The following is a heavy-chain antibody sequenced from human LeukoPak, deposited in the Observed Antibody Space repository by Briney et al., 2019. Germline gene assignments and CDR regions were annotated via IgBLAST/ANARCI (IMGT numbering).Heavy chain of an antibody. CDR3: AREDGSFDY. J-gene: IGHJ4*02. CDR2: INPISGGT. V-gene: IGHV1-2*02. Sequence: ASVKVSCKASGYTFTGYYIHWVRQAPGQGLEWMGWINPISGGTNYAEKFLGRVTTTRDTSINTAYMEVTRLTSDDTAVYYCAREDGSFDYWGQGTLVIVSS. CDR1: GYTFTGYY. D-gene: IGHD5-24*01.